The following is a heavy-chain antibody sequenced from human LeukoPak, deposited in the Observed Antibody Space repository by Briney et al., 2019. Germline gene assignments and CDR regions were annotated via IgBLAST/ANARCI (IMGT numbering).Heavy chain of an antibody. D-gene: IGHD3/OR15-3a*01. J-gene: IGHJ4*02. CDR2: INPNSGGT. CDR3: ARAPGLGDYFDY. Sequence: ASVRVSCKASGDTFTGYYMHWVRQAPGQGLEWMGWINPNSGGTNYAQKFQGRVTMTRDTSISTAYMELSRLRSDDTAVYYCARAPGLGDYFDYWGQGTLVTVSS. CDR1: GDTFTGYY. V-gene: IGHV1-2*02.